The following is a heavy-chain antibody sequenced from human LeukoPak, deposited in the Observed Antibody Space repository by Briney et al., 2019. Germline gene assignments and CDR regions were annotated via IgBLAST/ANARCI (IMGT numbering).Heavy chain of an antibody. J-gene: IGHJ5*02. Sequence: SDTLSLTCIVSGGSISSYYWSWMRQPPGKGLEWIGYIYYSGNTNYNPSLKSRVTISVDTSKNQFSLEVSSVTAADTAVYYCARHITPWGWFDPWGQGTLVTVSS. CDR1: GGSISSYY. D-gene: IGHD3-16*01. CDR2: IYYSGNT. CDR3: ARHITPWGWFDP. V-gene: IGHV4-59*08.